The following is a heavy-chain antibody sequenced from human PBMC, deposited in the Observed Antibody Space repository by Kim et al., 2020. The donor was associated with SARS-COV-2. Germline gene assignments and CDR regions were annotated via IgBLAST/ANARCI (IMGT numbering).Heavy chain of an antibody. Sequence: ADSVKGRFTISRDNSKNTLYLQMNSLRVEDTAVYYCAKDTLITVITVSDYWGQGTLVTVSS. D-gene: IGHD4-17*01. J-gene: IGHJ4*02. CDR3: AKDTLITVITVSDY. V-gene: IGHV3-23*01.